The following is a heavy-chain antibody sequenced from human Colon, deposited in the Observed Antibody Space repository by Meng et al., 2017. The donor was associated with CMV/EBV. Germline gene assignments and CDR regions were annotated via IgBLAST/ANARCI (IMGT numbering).Heavy chain of an antibody. Sequence: ASVKVSCKASGYTFTTYGISWVRQAPGQGLEWMGWISAFNGNTRYAQKVQGRVTMTRDTSTSTAYMELRSLRSDDTAVYYCARGNSGYSGYDCFDYWGQGTLVTVSS. CDR1: GYTFTTYG. CDR2: ISAFNGNT. V-gene: IGHV1-18*01. J-gene: IGHJ4*02. D-gene: IGHD5-12*01. CDR3: ARGNSGYSGYDCFDY.